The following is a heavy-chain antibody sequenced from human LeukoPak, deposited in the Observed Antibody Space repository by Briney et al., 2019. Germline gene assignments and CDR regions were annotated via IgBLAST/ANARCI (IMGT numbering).Heavy chain of an antibody. CDR2: TSFDGTTK. V-gene: IGHV3-30*04. J-gene: IGHJ6*03. D-gene: IGHD2-2*01. Sequence: GGSLRLSCAASGFTFSTYAMHWVRQAPGKGLEWVAVTSFDGTTKYYADSVKGRFTVSRDNSKNTLILQMNSLRAEDTAVYYCARGSSTNCYGGNCFYYYMAVWGKGTTLTVSS. CDR1: GFTFSTYA. CDR3: ARGSSTNCYGGNCFYYYMAV.